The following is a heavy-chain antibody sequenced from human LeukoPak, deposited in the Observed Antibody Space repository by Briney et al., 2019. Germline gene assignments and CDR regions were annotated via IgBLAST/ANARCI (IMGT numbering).Heavy chain of an antibody. J-gene: IGHJ4*02. D-gene: IGHD6-19*01. Sequence: PSETLSLTCTVSGGSISSYYWNWIRQPPGKGLEWIGYIYYSGSTNYNPSLKSRVTMSVDTSKNQFSLKVSSVTAADTAVYYCATGYSSGWYFDYWGQGTLVTVSS. CDR1: GGSISSYY. CDR2: IYYSGST. CDR3: ATGYSSGWYFDY. V-gene: IGHV4-59*01.